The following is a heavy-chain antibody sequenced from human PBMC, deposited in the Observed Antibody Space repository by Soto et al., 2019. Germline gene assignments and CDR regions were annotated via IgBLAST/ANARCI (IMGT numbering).Heavy chain of an antibody. CDR3: ARGGHDFWSGPLDY. D-gene: IGHD3-3*01. V-gene: IGHV4-4*07. J-gene: IGHJ4*02. CDR2: IDASGST. Sequence: SETLSLTCTVSDGSISTYYCNWILQHAGKGLEWIWRIDASGSTDYDPSLKSRVTMSVDTSKNQFSLRLSSVTAADTAVYYCARGGHDFWSGPLDYWGQGAQVTVSS. CDR1: DGSISTYY.